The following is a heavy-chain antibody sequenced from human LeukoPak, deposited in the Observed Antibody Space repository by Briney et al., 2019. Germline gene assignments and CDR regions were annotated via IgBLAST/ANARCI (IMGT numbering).Heavy chain of an antibody. D-gene: IGHD3-10*01. CDR2: IYTSGST. V-gene: IGHV4-61*02. CDR1: GGSISSGSYY. Sequence: PSETLSLTCTVSGGSISSGSYYWSWIRQPAGKGLEWIGRIYTSGSTNYNPSLKSRVTISVNTSKNQFSLKLSSVTAADTAVYYCARVSLITGFGAYWGQGTLVTVSS. CDR3: ARVSLITGFGAY. J-gene: IGHJ4*02.